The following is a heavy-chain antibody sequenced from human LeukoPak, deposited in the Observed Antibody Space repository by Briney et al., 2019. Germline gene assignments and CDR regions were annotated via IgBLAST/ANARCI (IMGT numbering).Heavy chain of an antibody. V-gene: IGHV3-9*01. CDR2: ISWNSGTI. J-gene: IGHJ4*02. CDR3: ARGGIGGYYYFDY. CDR1: GFTFDDYA. Sequence: GRSLRLSCAASGFTFDDYAMHWVRQAPGKGLEWVSGISWNSGTIGYADSVKGRFTISRDNAKNSLYLQMNSLRAEDTAVYYCARGGIGGYYYFDYWGQGTLVTVSS. D-gene: IGHD6-13*01.